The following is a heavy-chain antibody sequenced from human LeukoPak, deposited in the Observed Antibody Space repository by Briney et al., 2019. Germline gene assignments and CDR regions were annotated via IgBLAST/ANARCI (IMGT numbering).Heavy chain of an antibody. D-gene: IGHD1-26*01. CDR2: IYTSGST. V-gene: IGHV4-4*07. CDR1: GGSISSYY. J-gene: IGHJ6*03. CDR3: ARDWELLPEGYYYYMDV. Sequence: SETLSLTCTVSGGSISSYYWSWIRQPAGEGLEWIGRIYTSGSTNYNPSLKSRVTMSVDTSKNQLSLKLSSVTAADTAVYYCARDWELLPEGYYYYMDVWGKGTTVTVSS.